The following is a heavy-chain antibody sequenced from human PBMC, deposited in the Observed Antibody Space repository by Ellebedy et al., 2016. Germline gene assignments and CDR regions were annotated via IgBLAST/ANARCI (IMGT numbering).Heavy chain of an antibody. V-gene: IGHV3-30-3*01. CDR2: ISYDGSNK. CDR3: AREPNLNYSRLGYYGMDV. D-gene: IGHD4-11*01. CDR1: GFTFSTYT. Sequence: GESLKISXAASGFTFSTYTMHWVRQAPGKGLEWVAVISYDGSNKYYADSVKGRFTISRDNSKNTLYLRLRAEGTAVYYCAREPNLNYSRLGYYGMDVWGQGTTVTVSS. J-gene: IGHJ6*02.